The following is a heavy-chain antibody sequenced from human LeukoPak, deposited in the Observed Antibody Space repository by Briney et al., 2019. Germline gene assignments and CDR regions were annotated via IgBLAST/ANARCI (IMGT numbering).Heavy chain of an antibody. Sequence: SSETLSLTCTVSGGSISSYYWSWIRQPPGEGLEWIGYIYYSGSTNYNPSLKSRVTISVDTSKNQFYLKLSSLTAADTAVYYCARRDDSSGYHKIFDYWGPGTLVTVSS. J-gene: IGHJ4*02. CDR1: GGSISSYY. CDR2: IYYSGST. CDR3: ARRDDSSGYHKIFDY. D-gene: IGHD3-22*01. V-gene: IGHV4-59*08.